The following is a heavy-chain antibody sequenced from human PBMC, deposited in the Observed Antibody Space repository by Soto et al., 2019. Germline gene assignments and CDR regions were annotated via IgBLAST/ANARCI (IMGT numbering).Heavy chain of an antibody. CDR3: ASQGYCSGGRCYFNY. CDR1: GFTFSSYA. J-gene: IGHJ4*02. D-gene: IGHD2-15*01. V-gene: IGHV3-23*01. CDR2: ISGSGGST. Sequence: EVQLLESGGGLVQPGGSLRLSCAASGFTFSSYAMSWVRQAPGKGLEWVSAISGSGGSTYYADSVKGRFTISRDNSKNTLYLQMNSLRADDTAVYYCASQGYCSGGRCYFNYRGQGTLVTVSS.